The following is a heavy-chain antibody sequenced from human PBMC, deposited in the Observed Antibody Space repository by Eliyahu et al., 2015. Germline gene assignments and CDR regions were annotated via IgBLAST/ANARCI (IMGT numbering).Heavy chain of an antibody. D-gene: IGHD5-18*01. Sequence: QLQLQESGPGLVKPSETLSLTCTVSXGSIXXSXYXXGWXRQPPGKGLEWIGSIYXSGSTYYNPSLKSRVTISVDTSKNQFSLKLSSVTAADTAVYYCARGRGYSYGWNYYYYMDVWGKGTTVTVSS. CDR1: XGSIXXSXYX. CDR2: IYXSGST. V-gene: IGHV4-39*01. CDR3: ARGRGYSYGWNYYYYMDV. J-gene: IGHJ6*03.